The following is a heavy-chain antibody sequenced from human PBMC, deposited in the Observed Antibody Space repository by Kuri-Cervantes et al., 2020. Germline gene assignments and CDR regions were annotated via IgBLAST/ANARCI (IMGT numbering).Heavy chain of an antibody. CDR1: GGTFSSYA. CDR3: AKFGAVADLDY. J-gene: IGHJ4*02. Sequence: SVKVFCKASGGTFSSYAISWVRQAPGQGLEWMGGIIPIFGTANYAQKLQGRVTMTTDTSTSTAYMELRSLRSDDTAVYYCAKFGAVADLDYWGQGTLVTVSS. CDR2: IIPIFGTA. V-gene: IGHV1-69*05. D-gene: IGHD6-19*01.